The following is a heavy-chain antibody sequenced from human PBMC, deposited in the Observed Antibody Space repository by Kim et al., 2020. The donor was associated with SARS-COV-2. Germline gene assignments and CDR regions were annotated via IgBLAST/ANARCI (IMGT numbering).Heavy chain of an antibody. CDR2: ISGDGGGT. J-gene: IGHJ4*02. CDR3: AKAQEASGLVTSFLEY. CDR1: GFTFSIYA. V-gene: IGHV3-23*01. D-gene: IGHD2-2*01. Sequence: GGSLRLSCAASGFTFSIYAMSWVRQAPGKGLEWVSAISGDGGGTYYADSVKGRFTISRDNSKNTVYLQVNSLGAEDTAIYYCAKAQEASGLVTSFLEYWGQGTLVNVSS.